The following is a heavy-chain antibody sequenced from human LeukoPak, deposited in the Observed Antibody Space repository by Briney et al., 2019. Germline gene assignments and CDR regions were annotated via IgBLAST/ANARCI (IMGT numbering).Heavy chain of an antibody. Sequence: PSETLSLTCAVYGGSFSGYYWSWIRQPPGKGLEWIGEINHSGSTNYNPSLKSRVTISVDTSKNQFSLKLSPVTAADTAVYYCARGGDFWSGYYRSYYFDYWGQGTLVTVSS. V-gene: IGHV4-34*01. CDR1: GGSFSGYY. J-gene: IGHJ4*02. CDR3: ARGGDFWSGYYRSYYFDY. D-gene: IGHD3-3*01. CDR2: INHSGST.